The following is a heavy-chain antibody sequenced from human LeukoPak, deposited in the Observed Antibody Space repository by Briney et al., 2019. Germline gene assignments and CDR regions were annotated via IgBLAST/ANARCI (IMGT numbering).Heavy chain of an antibody. J-gene: IGHJ5*02. CDR3: ARDVFPGIAAKYNWFDP. V-gene: IGHV3-21*01. CDR2: ISSSSYI. D-gene: IGHD6-13*01. Sequence: SGGSLRLSCAASGFTFSSYSMNWVRQAPGKGLEWVSSISSSSYIYYADSVKGRFTISRDNAKNSLYLQMNSLRAEDTAVYYCARDVFPGIAAKYNWFDPWGQGTLVTVSS. CDR1: GFTFSSYS.